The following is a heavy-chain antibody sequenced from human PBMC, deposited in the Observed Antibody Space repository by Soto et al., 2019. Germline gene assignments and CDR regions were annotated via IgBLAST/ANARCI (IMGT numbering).Heavy chain of an antibody. D-gene: IGHD3-22*01. J-gene: IGHJ4*02. CDR3: VRARATDSRPDY. V-gene: IGHV3-21*01. CDR2: VSSGSSYI. CDR1: GFTFSLYA. Sequence: PCGSLRLSCAASGFTFSLYAMIWVRQAPGKGLEWVSSVSSGSSYIYSADSLKGRFTISRDDAKNSLYLQMNSLRADDTAIYYCVRARATDSRPDYWGQGSLGTVSA.